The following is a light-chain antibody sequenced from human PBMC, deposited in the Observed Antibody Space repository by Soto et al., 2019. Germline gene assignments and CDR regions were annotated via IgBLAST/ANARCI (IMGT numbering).Light chain of an antibody. CDR2: GAS. CDR3: QQYGRSPP. Sequence: EIVLTQSPGTLSLSPGERATLSCRASQSVPSRYLAWYQQKPGQAPRFLIYGASARATGIPDRFSGSGSGTDFTLTINSLEPEDSAVYYCQQYGRSPPFGQGTRLEIK. V-gene: IGKV3-20*01. J-gene: IGKJ5*01. CDR1: QSVPSRY.